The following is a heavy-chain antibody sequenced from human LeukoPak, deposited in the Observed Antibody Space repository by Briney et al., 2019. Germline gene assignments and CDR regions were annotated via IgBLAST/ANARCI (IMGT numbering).Heavy chain of an antibody. V-gene: IGHV3-15*01. CDR1: GFTFNKVW. Sequence: GGSLRLSCAASGFTFNKVWMNWVRQAPGRGLGWVGRILTTGESATTDYGTTDYAAPVKGRFTNSRDDSKNTLYLQMNSLKTEDTAVYYCTPRVVTTNDFWGQGILVTVSS. J-gene: IGHJ4*02. D-gene: IGHD2-21*02. CDR2: ILTTGESATTDYGTT. CDR3: TPRVVTTNDF.